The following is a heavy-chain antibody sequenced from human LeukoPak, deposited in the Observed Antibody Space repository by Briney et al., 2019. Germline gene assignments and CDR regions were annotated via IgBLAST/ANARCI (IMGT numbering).Heavy chain of an antibody. Sequence: ASVKVSCKASGYTFTSYGTSWVRQAPGQGLEWMGWISAYNGNTNYAQKLQGRVTMTTDTSTSTAYMELRSLRSDDTAVYYCARTAGYDFWSGYDYYYYMDVWGKGTTVTVSS. V-gene: IGHV1-18*01. CDR1: GYTFTSYG. CDR2: ISAYNGNT. D-gene: IGHD3-3*01. J-gene: IGHJ6*03. CDR3: ARTAGYDFWSGYDYYYYMDV.